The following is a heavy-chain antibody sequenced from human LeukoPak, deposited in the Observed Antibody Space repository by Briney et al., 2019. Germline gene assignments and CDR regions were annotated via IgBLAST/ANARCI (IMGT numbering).Heavy chain of an antibody. V-gene: IGHV4-59*01. CDR3: ARDRGLMPFDY. D-gene: IGHD3-10*01. J-gene: IGHJ4*02. Sequence: SETLSLTCTVSGGSISSYYWSWIRQPPGKGLEWIGYIYYSGSTNYNPSLKSRVTISVDTSKNQFSLKLSSVTAADTAVYYCARDRGLMPFDYWGQGTLVTVPS. CDR2: IYYSGST. CDR1: GGSISSYY.